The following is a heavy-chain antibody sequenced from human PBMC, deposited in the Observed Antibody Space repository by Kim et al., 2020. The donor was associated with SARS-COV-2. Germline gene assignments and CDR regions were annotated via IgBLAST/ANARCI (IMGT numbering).Heavy chain of an antibody. CDR1: GGSISSYY. V-gene: IGHV4-59*13. D-gene: IGHD3-22*01. J-gene: IGHJ6*02. Sequence: SETLSLTCTVSGGSISSYYWSWIRQPPGKGLEWIGYIYYSGSTNYNPSLKSRVTTSVDTSKNQFSLKLSSVTAADTAVYYCARVLRYYYDSTPYGMDVWGQGTTVTVSS. CDR2: IYYSGST. CDR3: ARVLRYYYDSTPYGMDV.